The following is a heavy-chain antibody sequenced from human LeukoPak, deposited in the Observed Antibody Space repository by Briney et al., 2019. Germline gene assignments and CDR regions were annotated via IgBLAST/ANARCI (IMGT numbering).Heavy chain of an antibody. D-gene: IGHD1-26*01. CDR3: ARESGVNAGSYGY. J-gene: IGHJ4*02. Sequence: PSETLSLTCTVSGGSISSYYWTWIRQPAGEGLEWIGRIFTSGSTNYNPSLKSRATMSVDTSKNEFSLRLTSVTAADTAVYYCARESGVNAGSYGYWGQGTLATVSS. V-gene: IGHV4-4*07. CDR2: IFTSGST. CDR1: GGSISSYY.